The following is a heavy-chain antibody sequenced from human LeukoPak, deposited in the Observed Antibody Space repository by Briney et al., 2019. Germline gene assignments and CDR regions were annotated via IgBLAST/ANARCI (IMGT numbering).Heavy chain of an antibody. CDR2: IKFDGTAT. CDR1: GFTFRSFW. J-gene: IGHJ4*02. CDR3: AREEEYQLLYRY. D-gene: IGHD2-2*02. Sequence: PGGSLRLSCSGFGFTFRSFWMGWVRQAPGKGLEWVANIKFDGTATNYVDSVRGRFTISRDNAKNSLYLQMNSLRAEDTAAYYCAREEEYQLLYRYWGQGTLVTVSS. V-gene: IGHV3-7*01.